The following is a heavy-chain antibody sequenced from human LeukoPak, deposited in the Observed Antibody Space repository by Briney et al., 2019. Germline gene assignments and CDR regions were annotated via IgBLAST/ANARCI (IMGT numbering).Heavy chain of an antibody. CDR3: ASTYSYDSSGYYPFDY. D-gene: IGHD3-22*01. CDR2: ITNNGRST. CDR1: GFTFSRYA. V-gene: IGHV3-64D*06. J-gene: IGHJ4*02. Sequence: GGSLRLSCSASGFTFSRYAMHWVRQPPGKGLEYFSAITNNGRSTYYADSVKGRFTISRDNSENTLYLQMSSLRAEDTAVYYCASTYSYDSSGYYPFDYWGQGTLVTVPS.